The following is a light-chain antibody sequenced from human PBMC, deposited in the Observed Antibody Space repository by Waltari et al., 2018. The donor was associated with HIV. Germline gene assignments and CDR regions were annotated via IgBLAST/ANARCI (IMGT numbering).Light chain of an antibody. J-gene: IGLJ2*01. CDR3: GTWDTSLTSGHL. CDR1: SSPIGSNY. V-gene: IGLV1-51*01. Sequence: QSMLTQPPSVSAAPGQNVTISCSGSSSPIGSNYVSWYQQLPGAAPKLLIYDTNKRPSGIPGRFSGSKSATSATLAITGLQTGDEADYYCGTWDTSLTSGHLFGGGTKLTVL. CDR2: DTN.